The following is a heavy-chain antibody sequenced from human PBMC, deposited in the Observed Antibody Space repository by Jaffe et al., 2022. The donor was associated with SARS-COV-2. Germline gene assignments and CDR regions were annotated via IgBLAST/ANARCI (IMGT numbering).Heavy chain of an antibody. CDR1: GVTFSSYA. J-gene: IGHJ6*02. CDR3: AKEYKANLDWLLNGMDV. CDR2: ISGSAITT. Sequence: EVRLLESGGGLVQPGGSLRLSCEASGVTFSSYAMTWVRQAPGKGLEWVSGISGSAITTFYSDSVKGRFTISRDNSRNTLYLQMNSLRAEDTAVYYCAKEYKANLDWLLNGMDVWGLGTTVTVSS. V-gene: IGHV3-23*01. D-gene: IGHD3-9*01.